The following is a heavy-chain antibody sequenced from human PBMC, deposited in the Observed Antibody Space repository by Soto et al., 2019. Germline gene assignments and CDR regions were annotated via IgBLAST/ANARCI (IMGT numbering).Heavy chain of an antibody. CDR2: ISWDGGST. D-gene: IGHD6-13*01. CDR1: GFTFDDYT. CDR3: AKEAAAGSFFDP. V-gene: IGHV3-43*01. Sequence: VQLVESGGVVVQPGGSLRLSCAASGFTFDDYTMHWVRQAPGKGLEWVSLISWDGGSTYYADSVKGRFTISRDNSKNSLYLQMNSLRTEDTALYYCAKEAAAGSFFDPWGQGTLVTVSS. J-gene: IGHJ5*02.